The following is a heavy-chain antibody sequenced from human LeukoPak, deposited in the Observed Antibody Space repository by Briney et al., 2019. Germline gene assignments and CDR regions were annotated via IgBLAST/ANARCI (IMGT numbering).Heavy chain of an antibody. D-gene: IGHD4-17*01. V-gene: IGHV3-23*01. CDR1: GFTFSNYP. CDR3: AKGNTVTPDY. Sequence: GGSLRHSCAASGFTFSNYPMNWVRQAPGRGLEWVSAITTDGSRTYNADSVKGRFTVSRDNSKNTLYLQMNSLRAEDTAVYYCAKGNTVTPDYWGQGTLVTVSS. J-gene: IGHJ4*02. CDR2: ITTDGSRT.